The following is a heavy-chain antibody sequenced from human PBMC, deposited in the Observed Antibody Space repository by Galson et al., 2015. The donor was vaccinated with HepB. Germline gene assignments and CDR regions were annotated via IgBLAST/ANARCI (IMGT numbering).Heavy chain of an antibody. CDR3: ARVTIFGPTLREYYFDY. Sequence: ETLSLTCTVSGGSISSYYWSWVRPPPGKGLEWIGYIYYSGSTNYNPSLKSRVTISVDTSKNQFSLELSSVTAADTAVYYCARVTIFGPTLREYYFDYWGQGTLVTVSS. D-gene: IGHD3-3*01. J-gene: IGHJ4*02. CDR2: IYYSGST. V-gene: IGHV4-59*01. CDR1: GGSISSYY.